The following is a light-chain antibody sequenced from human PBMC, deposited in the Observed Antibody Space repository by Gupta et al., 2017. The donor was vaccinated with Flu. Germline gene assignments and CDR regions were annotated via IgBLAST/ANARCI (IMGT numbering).Light chain of an antibody. J-gene: IGKJ2*03. V-gene: IGKV2-28*01. Sequence: EIVLIQSPLSLIVRPGEPASISCRSSESLLHRRVDHCLDWYLQKPGQSPQLLIYLTSKRASGVPDRFSGSGSGTDFTLRITRVEPEDVGVYYCFQSVQIPHSFGQGTKLEIK. CDR1: ESLLHRRVDHC. CDR2: LTS. CDR3: FQSVQIPHS.